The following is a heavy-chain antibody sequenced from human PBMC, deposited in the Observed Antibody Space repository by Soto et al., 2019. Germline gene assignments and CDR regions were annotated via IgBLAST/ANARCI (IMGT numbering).Heavy chain of an antibody. CDR1: GFTFSSYA. CDR2: ISYDGSNK. D-gene: IGHD1-26*01. J-gene: IGHJ6*02. V-gene: IGHV3-30-3*01. Sequence: GGSLRLSCAASGFTFSSYAMHWVRQAPGKGLEWVAVISYDGSNKYYADSVKGRFTISRDNSKNTLYLQMNSLRAEDTAVYYCAGAEGDYYYGMDVWGQGTTVTVSS. CDR3: AGAEGDYYYGMDV.